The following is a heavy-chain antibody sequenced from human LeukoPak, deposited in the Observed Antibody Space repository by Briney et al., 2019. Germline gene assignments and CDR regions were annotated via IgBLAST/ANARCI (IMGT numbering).Heavy chain of an antibody. CDR1: GFTFDDYG. D-gene: IGHD2-2*01. Sequence: GGSLRLSCAASGFTFDDYGMSWVRQAPGKGLEWVSGINWNGGSTGYADSVKGRFTISRDNAKNSLYLQMNSLRAEDTALYHCARSGTFRLVVPAADAFDIWGQGTMLTVSS. J-gene: IGHJ3*02. CDR3: ARSGTFRLVVPAADAFDI. CDR2: INWNGGST. V-gene: IGHV3-20*01.